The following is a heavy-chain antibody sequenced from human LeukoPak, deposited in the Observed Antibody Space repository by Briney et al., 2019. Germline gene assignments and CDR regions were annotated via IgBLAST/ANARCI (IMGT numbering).Heavy chain of an antibody. CDR2: ISSSSSYI. D-gene: IGHD1-1*01. CDR1: GFTFSSYW. J-gene: IGHJ6*03. V-gene: IGHV3-21*01. Sequence: PGGSLRLSCAASGFTFSSYWMNWVRQAPGKGLEWVSSISSSSSYIYYADSVKGRFTISRDNSKNTLYLQMNSLRAEDTAVYYCAKSRLERLYYYYYMDVWGKGTTVTVSS. CDR3: AKSRLERLYYYYYMDV.